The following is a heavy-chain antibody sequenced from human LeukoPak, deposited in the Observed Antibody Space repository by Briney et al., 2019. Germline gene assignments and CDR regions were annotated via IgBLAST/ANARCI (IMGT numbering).Heavy chain of an antibody. V-gene: IGHV4-34*01. CDR2: INQSGST. CDR1: GGSFSGYH. Sequence: SETLSLTCAVYGGSFSGYHWSWIRQPPGKGLEWLGGINQSGSTNYNPSLKSRVTISVDKSNIQFSLKVNSVTAADTAVYYCALRPQWLLHEYWGQGTLVTVSS. D-gene: IGHD3-22*01. CDR3: ALRPQWLLHEY. J-gene: IGHJ4*02.